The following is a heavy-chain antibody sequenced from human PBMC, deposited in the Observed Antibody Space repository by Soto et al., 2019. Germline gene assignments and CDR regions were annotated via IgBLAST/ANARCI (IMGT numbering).Heavy chain of an antibody. CDR3: ARDTDFVVDY. V-gene: IGHV1-18*01. J-gene: IGHJ4*02. CDR1: GYSFNTHG. Sequence: ASVKVSCKASGYSFNTHGTSWVRQAPGQGLEWMGWISAYNGHINYDQKFQGRVTLTTDTSTRTVYMELRSLRFDDTAVYYCARDTDFVVDYWGQGTQVTVSS. CDR2: ISAYNGHI. D-gene: IGHD3-16*02.